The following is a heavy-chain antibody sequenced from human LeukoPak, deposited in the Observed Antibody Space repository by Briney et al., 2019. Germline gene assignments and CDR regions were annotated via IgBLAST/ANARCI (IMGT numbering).Heavy chain of an antibody. CDR1: GGSISSSSYY. CDR2: IYYSGST. CDR3: AKGPRWGFGVVIPSGYMDV. J-gene: IGHJ6*03. Sequence: SETLSLTCTVSGGSISSSSYYWGWIRQPPGKGLEWIGSIYYSGSTYYNPSLKSRVTISVDTSKNQFSLKLSSVTAADTAVYYCAKGPRWGFGVVIPSGYMDVWGKGTTVTVSS. V-gene: IGHV4-39*07. D-gene: IGHD3-3*01.